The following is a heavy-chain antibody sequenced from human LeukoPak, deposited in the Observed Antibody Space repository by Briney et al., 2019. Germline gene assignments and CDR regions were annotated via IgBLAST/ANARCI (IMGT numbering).Heavy chain of an antibody. CDR2: ISAYNGNT. J-gene: IGHJ6*03. CDR1: GYTFTNYA. D-gene: IGHD2-2*01. Sequence: ASVKVSCKASGYTFTNYAISWVRQAPGQGLEWVGWISAYNGNTKYPQKLQGRVTMTTDTSTSTAYMELRSLRSDDTAVYYCARGPIIDIVIVPAADDYYYMDVWGKGTTVTVSS. V-gene: IGHV1-18*01. CDR3: ARGPIIDIVIVPAADDYYYMDV.